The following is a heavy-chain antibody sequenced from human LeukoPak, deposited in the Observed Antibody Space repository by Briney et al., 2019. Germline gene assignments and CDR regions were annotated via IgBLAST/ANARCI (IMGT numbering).Heavy chain of an antibody. J-gene: IGHJ6*03. V-gene: IGHV1-2*02. CDR1: GYTFTDYY. CDR2: INPNSGGT. CDR3: ARALRGSTSWYVGVTYYYYYYMDV. D-gene: IGHD2-2*01. Sequence: ASVKVSCKASGYTFTDYYMHWVRQAPGQGLEWMGWINPNSGGTNYAQKFQGRVTMTRDTSISTAYMELSSLRSEDTAVYYCARALRGSTSWYVGVTYYYYYYMDVWGKGTTVTISS.